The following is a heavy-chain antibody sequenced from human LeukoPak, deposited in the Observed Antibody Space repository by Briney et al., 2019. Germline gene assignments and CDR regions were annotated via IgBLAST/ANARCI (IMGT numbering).Heavy chain of an antibody. Sequence: PSETLSLTCAVYGGSFSGYYWSWIRQPPGKGLEWIGEINHSGTTNYNPSLKSRVTISIDTSKNQFSLKLRSVTAADTAVYYCASSRGYSSSLWYYYMDVWGKGTTVTDSS. V-gene: IGHV4-34*01. CDR3: ASSRGYSSSLWYYYMDV. CDR2: INHSGTT. J-gene: IGHJ6*03. CDR1: GGSFSGYY. D-gene: IGHD6-13*01.